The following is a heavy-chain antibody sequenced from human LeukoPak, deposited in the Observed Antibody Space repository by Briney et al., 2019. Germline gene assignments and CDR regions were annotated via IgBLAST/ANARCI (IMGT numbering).Heavy chain of an antibody. CDR1: GYTFTSYY. J-gene: IGHJ4*02. Sequence: ASVKVSCKATGYTFTSYYMHWVREAPGQGLEWMGIINPSGGSTSYAQKFQGRVTMTRDMSTSTVYMELSSLRSEDTAVYYCARLVNGGLNYFDYWGQGTLVTVSS. D-gene: IGHD3-16*01. CDR2: INPSGGST. CDR3: ARLVNGGLNYFDY. V-gene: IGHV1-46*01.